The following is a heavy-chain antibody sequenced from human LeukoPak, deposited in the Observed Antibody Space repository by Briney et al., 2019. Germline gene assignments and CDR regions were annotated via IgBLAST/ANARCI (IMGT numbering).Heavy chain of an antibody. CDR3: ARDRVGATTNFDY. CDR2: IYSGGNT. Sequence: GGSLRPSCAASGFTVSSNYMSWVRQAPGKGLDWVSVIYSGGNTYYADSVKGRFTISRDNSKNTLYLQMNGLRAEDTAVYYCARDRVGATTNFDYWGQGTLVTVSS. D-gene: IGHD1-26*01. CDR1: GFTVSSNY. J-gene: IGHJ4*02. V-gene: IGHV3-53*01.